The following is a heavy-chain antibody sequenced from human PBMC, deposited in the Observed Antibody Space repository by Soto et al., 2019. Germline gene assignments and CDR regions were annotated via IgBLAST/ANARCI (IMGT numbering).Heavy chain of an antibody. CDR3: VRDTASGWSFDH. V-gene: IGHV3-7*04. D-gene: IGHD6-19*01. CDR2: IRGDAGQK. J-gene: IGHJ4*02. CDR1: GFPFGNFW. Sequence: GGSLRLSCAASGFPFGNFWMSWVRQAPGKGLEWVANIRGDAGQKYFVDSVQGRFSISRDNTKRLVFLQMDSLRAEDTALYYCVRDTASGWSFDHWGQGAPVTVSS.